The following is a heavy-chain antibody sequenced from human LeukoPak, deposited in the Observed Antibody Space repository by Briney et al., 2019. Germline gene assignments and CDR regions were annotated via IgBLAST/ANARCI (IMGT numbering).Heavy chain of an antibody. CDR1: GFTFSSYA. D-gene: IGHD3-10*01. V-gene: IGHV3-23*01. CDR3: AKDGSRVDYYGSGSPGWYFDY. Sequence: PGGSLRLSCAASGFTFSSYAMSWVRQAPGKGLEWVSAISGSGGSTYYADSVKGRVTISRDNSKNTLYLQMNSLRAEYTAVYYCAKDGSRVDYYGSGSPGWYFDYWGQGTLVTVSS. J-gene: IGHJ4*02. CDR2: ISGSGGST.